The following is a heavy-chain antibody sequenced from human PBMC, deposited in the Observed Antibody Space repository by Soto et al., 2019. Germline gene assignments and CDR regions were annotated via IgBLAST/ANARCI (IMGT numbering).Heavy chain of an antibody. V-gene: IGHV6-1*01. CDR1: GDSVSSNSAA. CDR2: TYYRSKWYN. Sequence: SQTLSLTCAISGDSVSSNSAAWNWIRQSPSRGLEWLGRTYYRSKWYNDYAVSVKSRITINPDTSKNQFSLQLNSVTPEDTAVYYCARAVTVTTRGGADYYYYYMDVWGKGTTVTVSS. CDR3: ARAVTVTTRGGADYYYYYMDV. D-gene: IGHD4-4*01. J-gene: IGHJ6*03.